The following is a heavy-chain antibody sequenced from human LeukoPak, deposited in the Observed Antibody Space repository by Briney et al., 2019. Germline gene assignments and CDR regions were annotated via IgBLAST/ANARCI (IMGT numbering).Heavy chain of an antibody. V-gene: IGHV4-38-2*02. CDR1: GYSISSGYY. D-gene: IGHD5-24*01. J-gene: IGHJ6*03. CDR2: IYHSGGT. CDR3: ARIGAGDGYNFAWIFLPNYYYYMDV. Sequence: SETLSPTCTVSGYSISSGYYWGWIGQPPGKGLEWIGSIYHSGGTYYNPSLKSRVTISVDTSKNQFSLKLSSVTAADTAVYYCARIGAGDGYNFAWIFLPNYYYYMDVWGKGTTVTVSS.